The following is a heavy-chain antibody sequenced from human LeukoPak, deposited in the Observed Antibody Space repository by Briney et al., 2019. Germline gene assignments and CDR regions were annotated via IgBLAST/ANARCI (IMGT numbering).Heavy chain of an antibody. V-gene: IGHV3-66*01. CDR1: EFSVGSNY. CDR3: ARVAQRYFLFDY. Sequence: GGSLRLSCAASEFSVGSNYMTWVRQAPGKGLEWVSLIYSGGSTYYADSVKGRFTISRDNSKNTLYLQMNSLRAEDTAVYYCARVAQRYFLFDYWGQGTLVTVSS. D-gene: IGHD3-9*01. J-gene: IGHJ4*02. CDR2: IYSGGST.